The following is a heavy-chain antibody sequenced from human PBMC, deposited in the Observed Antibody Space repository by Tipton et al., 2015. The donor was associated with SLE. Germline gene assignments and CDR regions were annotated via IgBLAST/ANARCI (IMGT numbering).Heavy chain of an antibody. Sequence: TLSLTCAVYGGSFRDSYWSWIRQTPGKGLEWIGEFNHSGSTQHNPSLKSRVALSVDTSKNQFSLKLSSVTAADTAVFFCARVTYYGSGKSQRGHWFDPWGQGTLVAVSS. J-gene: IGHJ5*02. D-gene: IGHD3-10*01. CDR1: GGSFRDSY. V-gene: IGHV4-34*01. CDR2: FNHSGST. CDR3: ARVTYYGSGKSQRGHWFDP.